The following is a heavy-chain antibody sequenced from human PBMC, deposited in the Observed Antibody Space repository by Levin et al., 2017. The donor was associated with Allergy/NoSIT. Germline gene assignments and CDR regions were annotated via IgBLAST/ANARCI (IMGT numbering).Heavy chain of an antibody. D-gene: IGHD3-10*01. CDR3: ATAGRSGELSKGDY. CDR1: GFTVSSNY. V-gene: IGHV3-53*01. Sequence: GGSLRLSCAASGFTVSSNYMSWVRQAPGKGLEWVSVIFSGGSTYYADSVKGRFTISRDNSKNTVYLQMSSLRAEDTAVYYCATAGRSGELSKGDYWGQGTLVTVSS. CDR2: IFSGGST. J-gene: IGHJ4*02.